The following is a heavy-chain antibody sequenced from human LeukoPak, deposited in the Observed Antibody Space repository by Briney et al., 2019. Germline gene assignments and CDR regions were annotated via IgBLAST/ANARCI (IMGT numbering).Heavy chain of an antibody. D-gene: IGHD3-9*01. CDR3: ANHSLRYFDWTPFDY. V-gene: IGHV3-23*01. Sequence: GGALRLSCAASGFTFSSYATSWVRPAPGKGLEWVSAIGGIVGSTYYAASVKGRFTISINNSKNTLNLQMNIQRAEDRAVDYCANHSLRYFDWTPFDYWGQGTLVTVSS. CDR1: GFTFSSYA. CDR2: IGGIVGST. J-gene: IGHJ4*02.